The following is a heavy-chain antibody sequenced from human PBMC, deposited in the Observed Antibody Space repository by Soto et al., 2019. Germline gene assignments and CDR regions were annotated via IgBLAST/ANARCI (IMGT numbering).Heavy chain of an antibody. Sequence: ASVKVSCKASGYTFSTYDFNWVRQAPGQGLEWMGWLNPKSGITGSAQKFQGRVTMTRDSSISTVYMELSSLRSEDTAVYYCARVAGSPDYWGQGTLVTVSS. CDR2: LNPKSGIT. V-gene: IGHV1-8*01. CDR1: GYTFSTYD. J-gene: IGHJ4*02. CDR3: ARVAGSPDY. D-gene: IGHD1-26*01.